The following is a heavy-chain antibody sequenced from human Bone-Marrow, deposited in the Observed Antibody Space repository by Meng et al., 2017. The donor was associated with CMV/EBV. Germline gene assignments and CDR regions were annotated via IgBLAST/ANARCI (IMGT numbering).Heavy chain of an antibody. CDR1: GFTFSSYW. V-gene: IGHV3-7*01. J-gene: IGHJ5*02. CDR2: IKQDGSEK. Sequence: GESLKISCAASGFTFSSYWMSWVRQAPGKGLEWVANIKQDGSEKYYVDSVKGRFTISRDNAKNSLYLQMNSLRAEDTAVYYCARDRWLLWFGDGESWFDPWGQGTLVTVSS. CDR3: ARDRWLLWFGDGESWFDP. D-gene: IGHD3-10*01.